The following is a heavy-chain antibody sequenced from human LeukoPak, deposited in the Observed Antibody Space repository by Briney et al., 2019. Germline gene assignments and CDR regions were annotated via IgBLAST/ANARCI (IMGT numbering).Heavy chain of an antibody. V-gene: IGHV1-24*01. Sequence: ASVKVSCKVSGYTLTELSMHWVRQAPGKGLEWRGGFVPEDGETIYAQKFQGRVTMTEDTSTDTAYMELSSLRSEDTAVYYCAALGYCSGGSCPKLTSDFDYWGQGTLVTVSS. CDR2: FVPEDGET. D-gene: IGHD2-15*01. J-gene: IGHJ4*02. CDR1: GYTLTELS. CDR3: AALGYCSGGSCPKLTSDFDY.